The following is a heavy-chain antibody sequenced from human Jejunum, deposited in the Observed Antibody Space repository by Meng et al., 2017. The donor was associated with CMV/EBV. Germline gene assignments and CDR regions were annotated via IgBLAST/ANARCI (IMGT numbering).Heavy chain of an antibody. D-gene: IGHD5-12*01. CDR1: FTLSSYN. V-gene: IGHV3-21*01. CDR2: ITGDSNII. J-gene: IGHJ4*02. CDR3: VRDRYSGHELTYFDY. Sequence: FTLSSYNMHWVRQAPGRGLEWVSFITGDSNIIRYADSVQGRFSISRDNAKNMLYMQMNSLRAEDTAVYYCVRDRYSGHELTYFDYWGQGTLVTVSS.